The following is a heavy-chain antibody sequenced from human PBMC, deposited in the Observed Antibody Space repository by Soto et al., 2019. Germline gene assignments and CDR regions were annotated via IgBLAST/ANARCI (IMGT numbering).Heavy chain of an antibody. D-gene: IGHD6-6*01. CDR2: INHSGST. Sequence: PSETLSLTXAVYGGSFSGYYWSWIRQPPGKGLEWIGEINHSGSTNYNPSLKSRVTISVDTSKNQFSLKLSSVTAADTAVYYCARGLGLVLYYYYGMDVWGQGTTVTVSS. CDR1: GGSFSGYY. CDR3: ARGLGLVLYYYYGMDV. J-gene: IGHJ6*02. V-gene: IGHV4-34*01.